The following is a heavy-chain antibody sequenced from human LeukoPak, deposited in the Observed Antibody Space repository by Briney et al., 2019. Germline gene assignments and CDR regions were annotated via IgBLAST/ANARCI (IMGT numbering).Heavy chain of an antibody. CDR1: GGSITSYY. J-gene: IGHJ5*02. D-gene: IGHD6-13*01. Sequence: SETLSLTCTVSGGSITSYYWTWVRQPPGKGLEWIGYVYHSGSSGSTNYAPSLKSRITISLDMSKNQVSLKLNSVTAADTALSYCAGHQHLAWFDTWGQGTLVTVSS. CDR2: VYHSGSSGST. CDR3: AGHQHLAWFDT. V-gene: IGHV4-59*08.